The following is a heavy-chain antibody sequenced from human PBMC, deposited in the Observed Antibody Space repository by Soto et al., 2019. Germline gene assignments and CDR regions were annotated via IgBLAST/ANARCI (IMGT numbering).Heavy chain of an antibody. Sequence: ASVKVSCKASGYTFTSYGISWVRQAPGQGLEWMGWISAYNGNTNYARKLQGRVTMTTDTSTSTAYMEVRSLTSDDTAVYYCAREGLLLLPDYWGQGTLVTVSS. D-gene: IGHD3-22*01. CDR3: AREGLLLLPDY. CDR2: ISAYNGNT. CDR1: GYTFTSYG. J-gene: IGHJ4*02. V-gene: IGHV1-18*01.